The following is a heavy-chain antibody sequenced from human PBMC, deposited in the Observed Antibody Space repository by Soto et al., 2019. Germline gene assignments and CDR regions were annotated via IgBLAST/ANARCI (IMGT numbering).Heavy chain of an antibody. Sequence: QLQLQESGSGLVKPSQTLSLTCAGSGGSISSGGYSWTWIRQPPGKGLEWIGYIYHSGNTYYKPSLKSRVTISGDRSKNQFTMNLSAVTAADTAVYYCASNVDGDDALDVWGQGTMVTVSS. V-gene: IGHV4-30-2*01. CDR2: IYHSGNT. CDR3: ASNVDGDDALDV. J-gene: IGHJ3*01. CDR1: GGSISSGGYS. D-gene: IGHD2-15*01.